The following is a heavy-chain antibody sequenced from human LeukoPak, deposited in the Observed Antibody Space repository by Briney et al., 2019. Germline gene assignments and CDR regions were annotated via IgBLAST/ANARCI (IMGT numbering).Heavy chain of an antibody. D-gene: IGHD3-22*01. CDR3: ARDLPHYYDSSGLFDY. J-gene: IGHJ4*02. CDR1: GYTFTGYY. Sequence: ASVKVSCKASGYTFTGYYMHWVRQAPGQGLEWMGWINPNSGGTNYAQKFQGRVTMTRDTSISTAYMELSRLRSDDTAVYYCARDLPHYYDSSGLFDYWGQGTPVTVSS. V-gene: IGHV1-2*02. CDR2: INPNSGGT.